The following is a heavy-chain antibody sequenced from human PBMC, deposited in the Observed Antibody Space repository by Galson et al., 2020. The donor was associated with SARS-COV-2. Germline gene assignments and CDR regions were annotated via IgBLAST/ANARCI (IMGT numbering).Heavy chain of an antibody. CDR3: ARDHWSEYCSGDSCFPDYYYYGMDV. V-gene: IGHV3-7*05. D-gene: IGHD2-15*01. J-gene: IGHJ6*02. CDR1: GFTFSNYW. CDR2: IKKDGSEK. Sequence: GGSLRLSCVASGFTFSNYWMTWVRQGPGKGLEWVANIKKDGSEKYYVDSVKGRFTISRDNAKNSLYLQMNSLRAEDTAVYFCARDHWSEYCSGDSCFPDYYYYGMDVWGQGTTVTVSS.